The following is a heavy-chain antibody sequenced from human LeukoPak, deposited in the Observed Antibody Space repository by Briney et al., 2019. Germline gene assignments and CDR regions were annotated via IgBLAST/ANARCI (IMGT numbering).Heavy chain of an antibody. CDR3: ARYYYDSSGYSIGPGNFDY. J-gene: IGHJ4*02. CDR1: GYSINSSYY. V-gene: IGHV4-59*01. Sequence: TPSQTLSLTCTVSGYSINSSYYWSWIRQPPGKGLEWIGYIYYSGSTNYNPSLKSRVTISVDTSKNQFSLKLSSVTAADTAVYYCARYYYDSSGYSIGPGNFDYWGQGTLVTVSS. D-gene: IGHD3-22*01. CDR2: IYYSGST.